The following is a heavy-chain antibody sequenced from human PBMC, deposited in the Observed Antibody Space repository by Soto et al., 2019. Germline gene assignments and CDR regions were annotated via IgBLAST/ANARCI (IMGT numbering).Heavy chain of an antibody. V-gene: IGHV1-18*01. CDR2: ISISKGKT. CDR3: ARKGYIGNFGLAV. D-gene: IGHD5-12*01. Sequence: QVQLVQAGAEVKRPGASVKVSCKASGYTCRNYDVAWVRRAPGHGLEWMGWISISKGKTYYQESLQGRGTMTMDTGTTTAYLEVRSLRSDDTAVYYCARKGYIGNFGLAVWGQGTTVTVSS. CDR1: GYTCRNYD. J-gene: IGHJ6*02.